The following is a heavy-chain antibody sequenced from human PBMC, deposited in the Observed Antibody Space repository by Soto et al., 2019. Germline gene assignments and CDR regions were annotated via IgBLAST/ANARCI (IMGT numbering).Heavy chain of an antibody. D-gene: IGHD3-16*01. Sequence: QVQLVQSEAEVKEPGASVKVSCRASGYTFANYYIHWVRQAPGQGLEWMGIINPTGGSTTYTQKFQGRVFMTRDTSTSTGYMDLSRLSSEDTAVYSCARGDSTSYGTYYFHNWGQGTLVTVSS. CDR3: ARGDSTSYGTYYFHN. J-gene: IGHJ4*02. V-gene: IGHV1-46*01. CDR1: GYTFANYY. CDR2: INPTGGST.